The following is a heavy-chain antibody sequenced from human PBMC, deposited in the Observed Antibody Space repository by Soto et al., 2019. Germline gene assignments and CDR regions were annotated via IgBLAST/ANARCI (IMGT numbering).Heavy chain of an antibody. V-gene: IGHV4-30-4*01. CDR1: RDCVGSCDKD. Sequence: PSWTLSLTCSSSRDCVGSCDKDVRCIRHAAGKGLEWIGYIFSSGTTYYNPSLKSRLTMSLDTSQNQFSLKLNSVTAADTAVYFCATVPSPLDFYSASEVWGQGSTVPVS. J-gene: IGHJ6*02. D-gene: IGHD2-21*01. CDR2: IFSSGTT. CDR3: ATVPSPLDFYSASEV.